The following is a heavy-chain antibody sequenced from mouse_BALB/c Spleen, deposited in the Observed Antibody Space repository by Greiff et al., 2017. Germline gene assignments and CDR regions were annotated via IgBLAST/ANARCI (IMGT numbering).Heavy chain of an antibody. Sequence: EVKVVESGGGLVKPGGSLKLSCAASGFTFSSYAMSWVRQSPEKRLEWVAEISSGGSYTYYPDTVTGRFTISRDNAKNTLYLEMSSLRSEDTAMYYCARAYGNYGCPWFAYWGQGTLVTVSA. CDR1: GFTFSSYA. D-gene: IGHD2-10*02. J-gene: IGHJ3*01. CDR2: ISSGGSYT. V-gene: IGHV5-9-4*01. CDR3: ARAYGNYGCPWFAY.